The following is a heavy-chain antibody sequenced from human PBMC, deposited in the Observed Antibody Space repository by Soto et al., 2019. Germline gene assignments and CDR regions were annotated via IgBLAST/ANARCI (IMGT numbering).Heavy chain of an antibody. D-gene: IGHD6-6*01. J-gene: IGHJ3*01. Sequence: QVQLVQSGAEVKKPGSSVKVSCKPSGGTFSTYSIFWVRQAPGQGLEWMGRIIPMLGVANYAQKFQGRVTITADKSTTTVYMELSSLRSEDTALYYCTIGSSSGEVFDVWGQGTMVTVSP. CDR3: TIGSSSGEVFDV. CDR2: IIPMLGVA. V-gene: IGHV1-69*02. CDR1: GGTFSTYS.